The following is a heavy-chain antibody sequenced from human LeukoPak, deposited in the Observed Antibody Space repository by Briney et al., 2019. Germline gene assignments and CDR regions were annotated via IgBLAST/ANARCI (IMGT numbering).Heavy chain of an antibody. CDR3: ARGPIVGATRNYYYYYMDV. CDR2: MNPNSGNT. Sequence: ASVKVSCKASGYTFTSYDINWVRQATGQGLEWVGWMNPNSGNTGYAQKFQGRVTMTRNTSISTAYMELSSLRSEDTAVYYCARGPIVGATRNYYYYYMDVWGKGTTVTVSS. CDR1: GYTFTSYD. D-gene: IGHD1-26*01. J-gene: IGHJ6*03. V-gene: IGHV1-8*01.